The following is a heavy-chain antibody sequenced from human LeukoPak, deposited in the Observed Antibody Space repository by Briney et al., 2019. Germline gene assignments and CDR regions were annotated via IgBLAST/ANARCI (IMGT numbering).Heavy chain of an antibody. Sequence: ASVKVSCKASGYTFTSYYMHWLRQAPGQGREWMGIINPSGGSTSYAQKFQDRVTMTRDTSTSTVYMELSSLRSEDTAVYYCARQSSTIFGVVILFDYWGQGTLVTVSS. CDR1: GYTFTSYY. J-gene: IGHJ4*02. CDR3: ARQSSTIFGVVILFDY. V-gene: IGHV1-46*01. CDR2: INPSGGST. D-gene: IGHD3-3*01.